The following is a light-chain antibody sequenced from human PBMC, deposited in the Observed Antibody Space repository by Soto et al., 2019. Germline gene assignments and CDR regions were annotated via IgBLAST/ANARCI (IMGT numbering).Light chain of an antibody. CDR2: GAF. J-gene: IGKJ2*01. Sequence: EIVMTQSPATLSVSPGERATLSCRASQSVNSNLAWYQQKPGQAPRLLIYGAFARATGFPARFSGSGSGTEFTLTISSLQSEDFAVYYCKQYNNWPRTFGQGTKLEI. CDR1: QSVNSN. CDR3: KQYNNWPRT. V-gene: IGKV3-15*01.